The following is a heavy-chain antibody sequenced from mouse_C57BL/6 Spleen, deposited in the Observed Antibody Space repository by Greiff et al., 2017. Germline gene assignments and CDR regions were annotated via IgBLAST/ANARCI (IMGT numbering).Heavy chain of an antibody. CDR3: ARVGHWYFDV. CDR2: IYPGDGDT. V-gene: IGHV1-82*01. Sequence: VKLQESGPELVKPGASVKISCKASGYAFSSSWMNWVKQRPGKGLEWIGRIYPGDGDTNYNGKFKGKATLTADKSSSTAYMQLSSLTSEDSAVYFCARVGHWYFDVWGTGTTVTVSS. CDR1: GYAFSSSW. J-gene: IGHJ1*03.